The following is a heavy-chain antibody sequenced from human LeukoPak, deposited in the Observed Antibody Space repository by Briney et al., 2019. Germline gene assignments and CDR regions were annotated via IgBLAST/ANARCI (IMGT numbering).Heavy chain of an antibody. Sequence: SETLSLTCTLSGGSIGTYYWSWIPQSPGKGLEWIGYIYVTGTRYNPYLQSRITISVDRSRNQFFLKMSSVTAADTAVYYGARHIGGGIEDMDVWGKGTKVIVSS. J-gene: IGHJ6*03. D-gene: IGHD3-16*02. CDR3: ARHIGGGIEDMDV. CDR2: IYVTGT. CDR1: GGSIGTYY. V-gene: IGHV4-59*08.